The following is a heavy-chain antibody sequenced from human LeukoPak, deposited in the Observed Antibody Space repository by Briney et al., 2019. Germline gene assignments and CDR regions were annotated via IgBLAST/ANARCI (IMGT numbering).Heavy chain of an antibody. CDR1: GFTFSSYA. Sequence: GGSLRLSWAASGFTFSSYAMHWVRQAPGKGLEWVAVISYDGSNKYYADSVKGRFTISRDNSKNTLYLQMNSLRAEDTAVYYCARVSVTGPYSSSWYFDYWGQGTLVTVSS. D-gene: IGHD6-13*01. J-gene: IGHJ4*02. CDR2: ISYDGSNK. V-gene: IGHV3-30-3*01. CDR3: ARVSVTGPYSSSWYFDY.